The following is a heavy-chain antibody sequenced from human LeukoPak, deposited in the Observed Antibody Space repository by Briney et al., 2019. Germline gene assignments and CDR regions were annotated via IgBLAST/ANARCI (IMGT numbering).Heavy chain of an antibody. CDR2: ISANAIST. V-gene: IGHV3-23*01. CDR3: ASMTSTEIYYFYYMDV. J-gene: IGHJ6*03. D-gene: IGHD5/OR15-5a*01. CDR1: RCTFSSYT. Sequence: AGSLRLSCADSRCTFSSYTMYWVRQPPAPGLGWVWGISANAISTNYSDPAHDSFTTSSDNSNNNLYLHMVRLVTADTAVYYCASMTSTEIYYFYYMDVWGKGTTVTVSS.